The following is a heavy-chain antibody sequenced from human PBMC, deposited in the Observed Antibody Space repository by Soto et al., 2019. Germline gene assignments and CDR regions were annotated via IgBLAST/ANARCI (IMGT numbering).Heavy chain of an antibody. J-gene: IGHJ4*02. D-gene: IGHD1-7*01. V-gene: IGHV1-69*06. Sequence: SVKVSCKASGGTFSSYAISWVRQAPGQGLEWMGGIIPVFGTANYAQKFQGRVTITADKSTSTAYMELSSLRSEDTAVYYCARENWNYSYYFDYWGQGTLVTVSS. CDR1: GGTFSSYA. CDR3: ARENWNYSYYFDY. CDR2: IIPVFGTA.